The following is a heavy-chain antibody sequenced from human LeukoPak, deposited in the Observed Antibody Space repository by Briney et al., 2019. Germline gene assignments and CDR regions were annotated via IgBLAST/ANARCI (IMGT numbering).Heavy chain of an antibody. D-gene: IGHD6-19*01. Sequence: GAAVKVSCRASGYTFIIYGISWVREAPGPGLGRVGWISAYNGNTNYAQKLQGRVTMTTDTSTSTAHMELRSLRSDDTAVYYCASRAVAGPAYYGMDVWGQGTTVTVSS. CDR2: ISAYNGNT. CDR3: ASRAVAGPAYYGMDV. V-gene: IGHV1-18*01. CDR1: GYTFIIYG. J-gene: IGHJ6*02.